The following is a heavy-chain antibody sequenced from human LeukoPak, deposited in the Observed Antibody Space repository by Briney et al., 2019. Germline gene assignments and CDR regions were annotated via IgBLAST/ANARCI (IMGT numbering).Heavy chain of an antibody. CDR2: IYTSGST. Sequence: SETLSLTCTVSGGSISSYYWSWIRQPAGKGLEWIGRIYTSGSTNYNPSLKSRVTMSVDTSKNQFPLKLSSVTAADTAVYYCARDHYYDSSNWFDPWGQGTLVTVSS. J-gene: IGHJ5*02. CDR3: ARDHYYDSSNWFDP. V-gene: IGHV4-4*07. CDR1: GGSISSYY. D-gene: IGHD3-22*01.